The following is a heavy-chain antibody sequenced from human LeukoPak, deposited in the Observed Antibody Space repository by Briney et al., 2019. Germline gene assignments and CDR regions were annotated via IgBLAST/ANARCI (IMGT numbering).Heavy chain of an antibody. D-gene: IGHD2-2*01. CDR1: GPSMNRHF. V-gene: IGHV4-59*11. CDR3: ARDGSPVSRLDDAFDI. CDR2: IYYSGPT. J-gene: IGHJ3*02. Sequence: PSETLPLTCSVAGPSMNRHFWSWLRQPPGKGLEGIGYIYYSGPTSFKHPLHNRATISINPSKQQFSLKLTSVTPADTAVYYCARDGSPVSRLDDAFDIWGQGTMVTVSS.